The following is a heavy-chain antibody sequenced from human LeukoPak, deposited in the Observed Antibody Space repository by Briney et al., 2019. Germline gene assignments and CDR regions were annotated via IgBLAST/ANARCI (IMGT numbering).Heavy chain of an antibody. V-gene: IGHV1-69*04. J-gene: IGHJ5*02. Sequence: ASVKVSCKASGGTFSSYAISWVRQAPGQGLEWMGRIIPILGIANYAQKFQGRVTITADKSTSTAYMELSSLRSEDTAVYYCARDGCSSTSCHKTDNWFDPWGQGTLVTVSS. CDR3: ARDGCSSTSCHKTDNWFDP. D-gene: IGHD2-2*02. CDR2: IIPILGIA. CDR1: GGTFSSYA.